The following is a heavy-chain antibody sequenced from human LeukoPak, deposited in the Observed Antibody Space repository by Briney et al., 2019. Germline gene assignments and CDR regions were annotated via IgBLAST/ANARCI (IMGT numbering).Heavy chain of an antibody. V-gene: IGHV4-34*01. CDR3: ARGWSVQALYYFDY. CDR1: GGSFSGYH. D-gene: IGHD3-3*01. J-gene: IGHJ4*02. CDR2: INNSGST. Sequence: SETLSLTCAVYGGSFSGYHWSWIRQPPGKGLEWIGEINNSGSTNCNPSLKSRVTISVDTSKNQFSLKLSSVTAADTAVYYCARGWSVQALYYFDYWGQGTLVTVSS.